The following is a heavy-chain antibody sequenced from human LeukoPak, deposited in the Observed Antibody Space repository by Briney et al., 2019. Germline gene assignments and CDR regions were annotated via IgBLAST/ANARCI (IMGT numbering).Heavy chain of an antibody. CDR2: INPSGGST. V-gene: IGHV1-46*01. CDR1: GYTFTSYY. CDR3: AREVAVGAWASDAFDI. Sequence: GASVKVSCKASGYTFTSYYMHWVRQAPGQGLEWMGIINPSGGSTSYAQKFQGRVTMTRDTSTSTVCMELSSLRSEDTAVYYCAREVAVGAWASDAFDIWGQGTMVTVSS. D-gene: IGHD1-26*01. J-gene: IGHJ3*02.